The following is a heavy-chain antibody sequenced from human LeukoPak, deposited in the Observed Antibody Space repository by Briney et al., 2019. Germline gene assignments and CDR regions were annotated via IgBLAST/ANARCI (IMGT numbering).Heavy chain of an antibody. CDR3: ARDLGYTSGWPDY. Sequence: ASVKVSCKTAGYTFTGYYIHWVRQAPGQGLEWMEWINPNSGATYYAQDFQGRVTMTRDTSISTASLELSRLRSDDTAVYYCARDLGYTSGWPDYWGQGTLVTVSS. CDR2: INPNSGAT. V-gene: IGHV1-2*02. D-gene: IGHD6-19*01. J-gene: IGHJ4*02. CDR1: GYTFTGYY.